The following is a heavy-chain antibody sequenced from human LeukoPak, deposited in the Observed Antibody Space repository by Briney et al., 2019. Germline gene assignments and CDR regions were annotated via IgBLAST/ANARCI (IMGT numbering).Heavy chain of an antibody. J-gene: IGHJ4*02. Sequence: SGPTLVKPTQTLTLTCTFSGFSLSTSGVGVGWIRQPPGKALEWLALIWDDAKRYSPSLKSRLGITKDTSKNQVVLTMTNMDPVDTATYYCAHSLWGALPYFDYWGQGTLVTVSS. CDR1: GFSLSTSGVG. CDR2: IWDDAK. D-gene: IGHD3-16*01. CDR3: AHSLWGALPYFDY. V-gene: IGHV2-5*02.